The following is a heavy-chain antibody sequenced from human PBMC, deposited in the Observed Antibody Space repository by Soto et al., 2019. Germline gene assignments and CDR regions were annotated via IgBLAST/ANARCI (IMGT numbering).Heavy chain of an antibody. CDR3: AKDRVYDILTGPPGD. D-gene: IGHD3-9*01. V-gene: IGHV3-30*18. CDR1: GFTFSSYG. CDR2: ISYDGSNK. J-gene: IGHJ4*02. Sequence: QVQLVESVGGVVQPGRSLRLSCAASGFTFSSYGMHWVRQAPGKGLEWVAVISYDGSNKYYADSVKGRFTISRDNSKNTLYLQMNSLRAEDTAVYYCAKDRVYDILTGPPGDWGQGTLVTVSS.